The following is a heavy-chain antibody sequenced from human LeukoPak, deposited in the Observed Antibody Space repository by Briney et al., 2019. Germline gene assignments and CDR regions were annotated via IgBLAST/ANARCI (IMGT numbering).Heavy chain of an antibody. CDR3: ARPGRAIGMVYFQH. CDR1: GGSFSGYY. J-gene: IGHJ1*01. Sequence: SETLSLTCAVYGGSFSGYYWSWIRQPPGRGLEWIGEINHSGSTNYNPSLKSRVTISVDTSKNQFSLKLSSVTAADPAVYYCARPGRAIGMVYFQHWARAPWSPSPQ. D-gene: IGHD1-26*01. V-gene: IGHV4-34*01. CDR2: INHSGST.